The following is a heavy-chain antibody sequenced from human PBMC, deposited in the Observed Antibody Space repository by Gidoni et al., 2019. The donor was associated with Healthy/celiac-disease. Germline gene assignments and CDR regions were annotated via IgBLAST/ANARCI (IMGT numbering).Heavy chain of an antibody. CDR2: ISGSGGST. Sequence: EVQLLESGGGLVQPGGSLRLSCAASGFTFSRYAMSWVRQAPGKGLEWVSAISGSGGSTYYADSVKGRFNISRDNSKNTLYLQMNSLRAEDTAVYYCAKGRPTGIAAVPAVDYWGQGTLVTVSS. CDR3: AKGRPTGIAAVPAVDY. CDR1: GFTFSRYA. V-gene: IGHV3-23*01. J-gene: IGHJ4*02. D-gene: IGHD6-13*01.